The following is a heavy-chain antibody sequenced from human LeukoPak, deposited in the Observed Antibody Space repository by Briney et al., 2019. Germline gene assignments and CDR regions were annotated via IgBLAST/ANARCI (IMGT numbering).Heavy chain of an antibody. Sequence: GGSLRLSCAASGFTFSSYAMSWVRQAPGKGLEWVSTISESGANTHYADSVKGRFTISRDNAKNSLYLQMNSLRAEDTAVYYCARDYYGDYNFDYWGQGTLVTVSS. D-gene: IGHD4-17*01. V-gene: IGHV3-23*01. CDR3: ARDYYGDYNFDY. J-gene: IGHJ4*02. CDR1: GFTFSSYA. CDR2: ISESGANT.